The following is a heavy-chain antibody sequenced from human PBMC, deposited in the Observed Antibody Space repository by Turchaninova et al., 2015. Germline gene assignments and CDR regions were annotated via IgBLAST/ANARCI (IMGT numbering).Heavy chain of an antibody. CDR2: INHSGST. CDR3: ARDMARGAAHY. D-gene: IGHD3-10*01. Sequence: QVQLQPWGAGLLKPSETLSLTCAVYGGSFSGYSWSWIRQPPGKGLEWIGEINHSGSTNYNPSLKSRVTISVDTSKNQFSLKLSSVTAADTAVYYCARDMARGAAHYWGQGTLVTVSS. V-gene: IGHV4-34*01. CDR1: GGSFSGYS. J-gene: IGHJ4*02.